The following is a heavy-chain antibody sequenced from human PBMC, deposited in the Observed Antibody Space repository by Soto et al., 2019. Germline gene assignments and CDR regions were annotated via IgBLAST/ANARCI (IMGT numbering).Heavy chain of an antibody. CDR2: ISGNGGST. CDR1: GFTFSSYA. D-gene: IGHD2-2*01. Sequence: EVQLLESGGGLVQPGGSLRLSCAASGFTFSSYAMSWVRQTPGKGLECVSSISGNGGSTYHADSVKGRFSISRDNSKNTLHLQLNSLRAEDTAVYYCAKDGRAVPAAGITDYFDYWGQGTLVTVSS. CDR3: AKDGRAVPAAGITDYFDY. V-gene: IGHV3-23*01. J-gene: IGHJ4*02.